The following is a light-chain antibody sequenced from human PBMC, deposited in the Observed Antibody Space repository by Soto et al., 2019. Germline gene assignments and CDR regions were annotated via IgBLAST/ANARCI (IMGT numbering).Light chain of an antibody. V-gene: IGKV3-20*01. J-gene: IGKJ2*01. CDR2: AAS. CDR1: QSISSSY. Sequence: EIVLTQSPGTLSLSPGEGATLSCRASQSISSSYLAWYQQKPGQAPRLLIYAASSRATGIPDRFSGSGSGTDYSLTISRLEPEDFAVDYCLLYGSSHMFSFGQGTKLEIK. CDR3: LLYGSSHMFS.